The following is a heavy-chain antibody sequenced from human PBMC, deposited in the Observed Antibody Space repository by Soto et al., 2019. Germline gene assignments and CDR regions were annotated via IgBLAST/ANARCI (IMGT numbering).Heavy chain of an antibody. V-gene: IGHV3-30*18. CDR3: AKEFNWNYFDY. CDR1: GFTFSSYG. Sequence: GGSLRLSCAASGFTFSSYGMHWVRQAPGKGLEWVAVISYDGSNKYYADSVKGRFTISRDNSKNTLYLQMNSLRAEDTAVYYSAKEFNWNYFDYWGQGTLVTVSS. J-gene: IGHJ4*02. D-gene: IGHD1-20*01. CDR2: ISYDGSNK.